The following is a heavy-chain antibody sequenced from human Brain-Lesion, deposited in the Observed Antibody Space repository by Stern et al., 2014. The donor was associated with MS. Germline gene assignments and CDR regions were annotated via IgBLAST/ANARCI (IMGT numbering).Heavy chain of an antibody. CDR2: IYHSGRP. V-gene: IGHV4-31*03. Sequence: QVQLVQSGPGLVKPSQTLSLTCTVSGGSISSGNYSWSWIRQHPGKGLEWIGSIYHSGRPYSNPPLKSRVTTSIDTSKNQFSLKLSSVTAADTAVYYCARGSREVLLPRFYFDYWGQGTLVTVSS. CDR3: ARGSREVLLPRFYFDY. J-gene: IGHJ4*02. CDR1: GGSISSGNYS. D-gene: IGHD3-3*01.